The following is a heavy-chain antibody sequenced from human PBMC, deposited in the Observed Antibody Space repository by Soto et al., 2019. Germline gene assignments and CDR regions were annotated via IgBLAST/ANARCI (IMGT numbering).Heavy chain of an antibody. D-gene: IGHD6-19*01. CDR3: TRRDSSDPH. CDR1: GFTFSGSA. J-gene: IGHJ4*02. CDR2: IRSKANSYAT. V-gene: IGHV3-73*01. Sequence: EVQLVESGGGLVQPGGSLKLSCAASGFTFSGSAMHWVRQASGKGLEWVGRIRSKANSYATAYAASVKGRVTISRDDSKNTAYLQMNSLKTEDTAVYYCTRRDSSDPHWGQGTLVTVSS.